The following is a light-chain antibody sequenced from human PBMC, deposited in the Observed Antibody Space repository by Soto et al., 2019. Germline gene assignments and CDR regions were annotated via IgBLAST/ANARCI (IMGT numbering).Light chain of an antibody. J-gene: IGLJ1*01. V-gene: IGLV2-14*01. Sequence: QSVLTQPASVSGSPGQSITISCSGTSSDIGSYDHVAWYQQFPGKSPKLMIYAVSDRPSGVTDRFSGSKSGITASLTISGLQTEDEADYYCISYANGNTYVFGIGPKVTV. CDR3: ISYANGNTYV. CDR2: AVS. CDR1: SSDIGSYDH.